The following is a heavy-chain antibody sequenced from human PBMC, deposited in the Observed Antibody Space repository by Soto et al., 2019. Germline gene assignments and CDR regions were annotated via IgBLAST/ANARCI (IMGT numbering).Heavy chain of an antibody. CDR2: LTPIFGTA. V-gene: IGHV1-69*01. CDR3: ASTPTYSESYSYYFDY. Sequence: QVQLVHSGAEVTKPGASVKVSCKASGGTFSSYAISWVRQSPGHGLEWMGGLTPIFGTANYAQKFQARVTITADESKSAAYMELSSLRSEDTAVYYCASTPTYSESYSYYFDYWGQGTLVTVSS. CDR1: GGTFSSYA. J-gene: IGHJ4*02. D-gene: IGHD1-26*01.